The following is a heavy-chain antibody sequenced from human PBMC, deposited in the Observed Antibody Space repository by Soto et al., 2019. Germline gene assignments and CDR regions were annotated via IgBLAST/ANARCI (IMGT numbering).Heavy chain of an antibody. CDR3: AREEMITFGGVIVGGWFDP. V-gene: IGHV3-7*03. J-gene: IGHJ5*02. CDR1: GFTFSSYW. CDR2: IKQDGSEK. Sequence: EVQLVESGGGLVQPGGSLRLSCAASGFTFSSYWMSWVRQAPGKGLEWVANIKQDGSEKYYVDSVKGRFTISRDNAKNSLYLQKNRLRDEDTAVYYCAREEMITFGGVIVGGWFDPWGQGTLVTVSS. D-gene: IGHD3-16*02.